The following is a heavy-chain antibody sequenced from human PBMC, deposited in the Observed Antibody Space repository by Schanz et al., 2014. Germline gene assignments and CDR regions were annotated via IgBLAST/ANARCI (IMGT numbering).Heavy chain of an antibody. Sequence: QVQLVQSGAAVKKPGASVTVSCKASGYTLTGFGVSWVRQAPGQGREWMGWISAYSGNSKYAQKLQGRVTMTTDTSTNTAYMELRSLTSDDTAVYYCARFNSGSHSPPYYYYGMDVWGQGTTVTVSS. D-gene: IGHD1-26*01. CDR3: ARFNSGSHSPPYYYYGMDV. V-gene: IGHV1-18*01. J-gene: IGHJ6*02. CDR2: ISAYSGNS. CDR1: GYTLTGFG.